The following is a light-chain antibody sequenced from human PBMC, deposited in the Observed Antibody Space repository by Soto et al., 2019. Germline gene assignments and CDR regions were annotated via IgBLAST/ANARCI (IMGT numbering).Light chain of an antibody. V-gene: IGLV2-18*01. CDR3: SLYTSSSTWV. CDR2: DVT. CDR1: SSDVGDHEH. Sequence: QSVLTEPPSVSGSPGQSVTISCTVTSSDVGDHEHVSWYQQAPGTAPKLIIFDVTNRPSGVPDRFSGSKSGNTPSLTIFGLQAEDEADYYCSLYTSSSTWVFGGGTKLTVL. J-gene: IGLJ3*02.